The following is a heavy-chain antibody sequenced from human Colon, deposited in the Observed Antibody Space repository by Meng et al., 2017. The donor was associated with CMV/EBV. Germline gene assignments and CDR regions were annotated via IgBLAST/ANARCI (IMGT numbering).Heavy chain of an antibody. Sequence: SETLSLTCTVSGGSISSSSYYWGWIRQPPGKGLEGIGSIYYSGSTYYNPSLKSRVTISVDTSKNQFSLKLSSVTAADTAVYYCAREVTWIRARDVWGQGTTVTVSS. CDR1: GGSISSSSYY. J-gene: IGHJ6*02. CDR2: IYYSGST. V-gene: IGHV4-39*02. D-gene: IGHD5-18*01. CDR3: AREVTWIRARDV.